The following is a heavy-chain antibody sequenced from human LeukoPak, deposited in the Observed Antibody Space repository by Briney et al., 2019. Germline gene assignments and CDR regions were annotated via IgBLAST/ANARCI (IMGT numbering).Heavy chain of an antibody. D-gene: IGHD3-22*01. CDR1: GYSISSGYY. CDR2: IYHSGST. Sequence: SETLSLTCTVSGYSISSGYYWGWIRQPPGKGLEWIGSIYHSGSTYYNPSLKSRVTISVDTSKNQFSLKLSSVTAADTAVYYCARDKNPTSYYYDSSGYHFDYWGQGTLVTVSS. J-gene: IGHJ4*02. CDR3: ARDKNPTSYYYDSSGYHFDY. V-gene: IGHV4-38-2*02.